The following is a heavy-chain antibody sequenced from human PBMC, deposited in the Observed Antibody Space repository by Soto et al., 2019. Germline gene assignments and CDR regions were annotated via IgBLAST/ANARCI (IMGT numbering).Heavy chain of an antibody. Sequence: QLQLQESGPGLVKPSETLSLTCTVSGGSISSSSYYWGWIRQPPGKGLEWIGSIYYSGSTYYNPSLKSRVTIYVDTSKNQFSLKLSSVTAADTAVYYCARLLLWFGEHFDYWGQGTLVTVSS. CDR1: GGSISSSSYY. J-gene: IGHJ4*02. CDR2: IYYSGST. D-gene: IGHD3-10*01. CDR3: ARLLLWFGEHFDY. V-gene: IGHV4-39*01.